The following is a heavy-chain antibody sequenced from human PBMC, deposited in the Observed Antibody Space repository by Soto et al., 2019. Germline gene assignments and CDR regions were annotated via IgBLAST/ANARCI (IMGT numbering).Heavy chain of an antibody. Sequence: GGSLRLSCAASGFIFSTYAMNWVRQAPGEGLEWVSAISSSGGSTFYAESVRGRFTISRDNSVNTLYLQMSSLRTEDTAVYYCAHPRGFGVFDAVDIWGQGTVVTVSS. J-gene: IGHJ3*02. CDR3: AHPRGFGVFDAVDI. V-gene: IGHV3-23*01. CDR2: ISSSGGST. D-gene: IGHD3-10*01. CDR1: GFIFSTYA.